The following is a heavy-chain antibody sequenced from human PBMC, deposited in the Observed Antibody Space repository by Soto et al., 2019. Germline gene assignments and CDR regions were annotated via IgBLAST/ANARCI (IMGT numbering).Heavy chain of an antibody. V-gene: IGHV1-69*13. J-gene: IGHJ4*02. CDR3: ARDEYSSSWSY. Sequence: GASVKVSCTASGGTFSIYAISWVRQAPGQGLEWMGGIIPIFGTANYAQKFQGRVTITADESTSTAYMELSSLRSEDTAVYYCARDEYSSSWSYWGQGTLVTVSS. CDR2: IIPIFGTA. CDR1: GGTFSIYA. D-gene: IGHD6-13*01.